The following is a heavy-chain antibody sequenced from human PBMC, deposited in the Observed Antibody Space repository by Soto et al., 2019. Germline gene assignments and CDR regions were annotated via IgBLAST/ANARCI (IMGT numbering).Heavy chain of an antibody. CDR2: IYPAASDV. CDR3: ARHGEQGSYYYGMDV. D-gene: IGHD3-3*01. V-gene: IGHV5-51*01. CDR1: EYKFTDYW. J-gene: IGHJ6*02. Sequence: GESLKISCKVSEYKFTDYWIAWVRQLLGKGLEWMGIIYPAASDVRYSPSFQGQVTISADKSINTAYLQWSSLKASDTAMYYCARHGEQGSYYYGMDVWGQGTMVTVSS.